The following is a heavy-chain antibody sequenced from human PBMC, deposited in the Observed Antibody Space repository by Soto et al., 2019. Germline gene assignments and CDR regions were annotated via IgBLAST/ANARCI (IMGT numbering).Heavy chain of an antibody. CDR1: GYSISNGYH. J-gene: IGHJ4*02. D-gene: IGHD6-6*01. Sequence: PSETLSLTCAVSGYSISNGYHWGWIRQPPGKGLEWIGNIYYSGDTFYNPSLKSRVTISVDTSKNQFSLKMNSVTAADTAVYYCARDTTIAARKPFDFWGQGILVTVPQ. CDR3: ARDTTIAARKPFDF. CDR2: IYYSGDT. V-gene: IGHV4-38-2*02.